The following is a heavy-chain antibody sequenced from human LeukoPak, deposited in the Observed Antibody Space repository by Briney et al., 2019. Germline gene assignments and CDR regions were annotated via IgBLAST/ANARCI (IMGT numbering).Heavy chain of an antibody. Sequence: SQTLSLTCNVSDDSVSSGSYYWTWIRQPPGKGLEWIGYIYYSGSTNYNPSLKSRVTISVDTSKNQFSLKLSSVTAADTAVYYCARRYSSSWYCFDYWGQGTLVTVSS. CDR2: IYYSGST. V-gene: IGHV4-61*01. J-gene: IGHJ4*02. CDR1: DDSVSSGSYY. CDR3: ARRYSSSWYCFDY. D-gene: IGHD6-13*01.